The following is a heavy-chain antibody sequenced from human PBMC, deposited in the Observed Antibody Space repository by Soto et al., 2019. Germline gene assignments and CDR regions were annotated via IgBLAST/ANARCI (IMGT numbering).Heavy chain of an antibody. J-gene: IGHJ4*02. CDR3: ARGLYSSPAYFFDS. D-gene: IGHD6-13*01. CDR2: INPKSGGT. CDR1: GYTFSGHY. Sequence: QVQLVQSGAEVRKPGASVKVSCNVTGYTFSGHYLHWVRQAPGQGLEWMGWINPKSGGTNYAQKFQDRVTMTADTSVSAASMELTSLRYDDTGVFYCARGLYSSPAYFFDSWGQGTLVTVSS. V-gene: IGHV1-2*02.